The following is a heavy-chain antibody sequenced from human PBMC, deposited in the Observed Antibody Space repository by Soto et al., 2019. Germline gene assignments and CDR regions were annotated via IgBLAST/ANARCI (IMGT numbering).Heavy chain of an antibody. CDR1: GYRFTSYW. CDR3: ARKDKSGYFNWFDP. D-gene: IGHD3-22*01. V-gene: IGHV5-51*01. Sequence: GSLKISCRTSGYRFTSYWIAWVRQMPGKGLEWMGIIFPSDSDTRYSPSFQGQVTISADRSTSTVFLQWASLKASDTAVYLCARKDKSGYFNWFDPWGQGALVTVSS. CDR2: IFPSDSDT. J-gene: IGHJ5*02.